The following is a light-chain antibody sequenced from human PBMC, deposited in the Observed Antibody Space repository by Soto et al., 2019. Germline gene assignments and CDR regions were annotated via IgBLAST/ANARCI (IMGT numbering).Light chain of an antibody. CDR2: WAS. CDR1: RSGLYSPNNKHY. Sequence: DIVMTQSPESLAVSLGERATINFSSSRSGLYSPNNKHYLAWYQKKPGQPHKLLIYWASYRESGVPDRFSGSGYATDLTLTISSLQAEDVATYYCHQYADTPRTFGQGTNVEIK. V-gene: IGKV4-1*01. J-gene: IGKJ1*01. CDR3: HQYADTPRT.